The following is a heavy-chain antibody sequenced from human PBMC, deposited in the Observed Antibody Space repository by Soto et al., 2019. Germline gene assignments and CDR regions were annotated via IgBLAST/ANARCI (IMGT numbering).Heavy chain of an antibody. Sequence: TLSLSCAVSGGSISRGGYSWSWIRQPPGKGLEWIGYIYPSGSTYYNPSLKTRVTVSVDRSKNQFSLKLSSVTAADTAVYYCARALVTHNWFDPWGQGTLVTVSS. CDR1: GGSISRGGYS. CDR3: ARALVTHNWFDP. CDR2: IYPSGST. V-gene: IGHV4-30-2*01. J-gene: IGHJ5*02. D-gene: IGHD2-21*02.